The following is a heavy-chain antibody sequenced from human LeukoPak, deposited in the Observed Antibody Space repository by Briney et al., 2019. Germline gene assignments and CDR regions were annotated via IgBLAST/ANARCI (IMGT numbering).Heavy chain of an antibody. V-gene: IGHV1-2*02. CDR2: INPNSGGT. Sequence: APVKVSCKASGYTFTGYYMHWVRQAPGQGLEWMGWINPNSGGTNYAQKFQGRVTMTRDTSISTAYMELSRLRSDDTAVYHCARVISDYVWGSYRYWGQGTLVTVSS. D-gene: IGHD3-16*02. CDR1: GYTFTGYY. J-gene: IGHJ4*02. CDR3: ARVISDYVWGSYRY.